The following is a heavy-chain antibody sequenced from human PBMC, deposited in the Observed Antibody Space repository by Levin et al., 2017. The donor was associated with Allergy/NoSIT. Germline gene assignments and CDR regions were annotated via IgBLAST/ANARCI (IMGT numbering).Heavy chain of an antibody. V-gene: IGHV1-24*01. D-gene: IGHD5-18*01. J-gene: IGHJ4*02. CDR1: GYTLTELS. Sequence: GESLKISCKVSGYTLTELSMHWVRQAPGKGLEWMGGFDPEDGETIYAQKFQGRVTMTEDTSTDTAYMELSSLRSEDTAVYYCATRMGYSLYYWGQGTLVTVSS. CDR3: ATRMGYSLYY. CDR2: FDPEDGET.